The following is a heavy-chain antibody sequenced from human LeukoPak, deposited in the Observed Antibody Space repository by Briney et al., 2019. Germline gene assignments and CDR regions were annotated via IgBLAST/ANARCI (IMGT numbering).Heavy chain of an antibody. CDR1: GFTFSSYA. Sequence: GGSLRLSCAASGFTFSSYAMHWVRQAPGKGLKWVAVISYDGSNKYYADSVKGRFTISRDNSKNTLYLQMNSLRSEDTAVYYCARGHYYDKLYYYMDVWGKGTTVTVSS. J-gene: IGHJ6*03. D-gene: IGHD3-22*01. CDR3: ARGHYYDKLYYYMDV. V-gene: IGHV3-30*01. CDR2: ISYDGSNK.